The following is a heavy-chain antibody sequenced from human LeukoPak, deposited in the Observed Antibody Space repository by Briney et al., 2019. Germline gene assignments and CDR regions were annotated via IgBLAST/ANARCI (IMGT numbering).Heavy chain of an antibody. J-gene: IGHJ5*02. D-gene: IGHD3-3*01. CDR2: IYDSGST. Sequence: SETLSLTCAVSVGSISSGGSCCSSIRQPPGKGLGWIGYIYDSGSTYYNPSRKSRATISVDRSKNQFYLKLSFVPAADTAVYYCARGAPRQDVLRFLEWSNWFDPWGQGTLVSVSS. CDR1: VGSISSGGSC. V-gene: IGHV4-30-2*01. CDR3: ARGAPRQDVLRFLEWSNWFDP.